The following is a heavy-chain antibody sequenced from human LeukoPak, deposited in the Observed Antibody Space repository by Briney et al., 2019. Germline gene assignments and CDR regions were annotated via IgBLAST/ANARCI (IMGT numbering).Heavy chain of an antibody. Sequence: SETLSLTCTVSGGSISSYYWSWIRQPPGKGLEWIGYICYSGSTNYNPSLKSRVTISVDTSKNQFSLKLSSVTAADTAVYYCARDRTYYYGSGKEGDWFDPWGQGTLVTVSS. J-gene: IGHJ5*02. V-gene: IGHV4-59*01. CDR2: ICYSGST. D-gene: IGHD3-10*01. CDR1: GGSISSYY. CDR3: ARDRTYYYGSGKEGDWFDP.